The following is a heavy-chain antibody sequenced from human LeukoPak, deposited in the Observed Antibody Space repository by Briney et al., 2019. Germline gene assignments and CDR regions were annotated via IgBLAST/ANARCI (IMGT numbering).Heavy chain of an antibody. CDR1: GFTFDDYG. CDR2: VSWNSGTI. D-gene: IGHD2-15*01. J-gene: IGHJ3*02. CDR3: AKGVVAAMAEAFDI. V-gene: IGHV3-9*01. Sequence: GRSLRLSCAASGFTFDDYGMHWIRQAPGKGLEWVSGVSWNSGTIAYADSVKGRFTISRDNAKNSLYLQMNSLRAEDTALYYCAKGVVAAMAEAFDIWGQGTMVTVSS.